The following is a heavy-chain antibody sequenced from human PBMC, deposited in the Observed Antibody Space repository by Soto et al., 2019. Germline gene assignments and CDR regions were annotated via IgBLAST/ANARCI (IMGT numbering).Heavy chain of an antibody. V-gene: IGHV1-69*01. Sequence: QVQLVQSGAEVKKPGSSVKVSCKASGGTFSSYAISWVRQAPGQGLEWMGGIIPIFGTANYAQKFQSRVTITADESTSTAYMELSSLRSEDTAVYYCARDAGWELLPYYYGMDVWGQGTTVTVSS. CDR1: GGTFSSYA. CDR2: IIPIFGTA. J-gene: IGHJ6*02. D-gene: IGHD1-26*01. CDR3: ARDAGWELLPYYYGMDV.